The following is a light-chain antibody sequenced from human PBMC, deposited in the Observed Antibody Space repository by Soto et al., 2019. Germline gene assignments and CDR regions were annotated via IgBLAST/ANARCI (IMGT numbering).Light chain of an antibody. CDR2: ATS. Sequence: ETVLTQSPGTLSLSPGEGATLSCRASQSVDSRYLAWYQQRPGQAPRLLISATSTRASGIPDRFSGSGSGTDFTLTISRLEPEDFGVYYCQQYATAPYTFGRGTTVEF. CDR3: QQYATAPYT. CDR1: QSVDSRY. J-gene: IGKJ2*01. V-gene: IGKV3-20*01.